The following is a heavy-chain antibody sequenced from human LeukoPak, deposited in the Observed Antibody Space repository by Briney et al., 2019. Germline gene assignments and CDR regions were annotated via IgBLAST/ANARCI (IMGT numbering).Heavy chain of an antibody. CDR1: TFTFSNYW. CDR2: IKHDGSEK. D-gene: IGHD5-12*01. V-gene: IGHV3-7*01. J-gene: IGHJ4*02. Sequence: GGSLRLSCAASTFTFSNYWMNSVRQAPGKGLEWVATIKHDGSEKHYVDSVEGRFTISRDNAMNSLYLQMNSLRAEDTAVYYCARDRGLSGYDLCDYWGQGTLVTVSS. CDR3: ARDRGLSGYDLCDY.